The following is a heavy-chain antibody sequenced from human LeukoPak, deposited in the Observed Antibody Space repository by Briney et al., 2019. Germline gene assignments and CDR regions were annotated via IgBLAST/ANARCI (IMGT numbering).Heavy chain of an antibody. D-gene: IGHD4-23*01. Sequence: GGSLRLSCAASGFTVSSNYMSWVRQAPGKGLEWVSVIYSGGSTYYADSVKGRFTISRDNSKNTLYLQMNSLRAEDTAVYYCARGPRGPLEYGGNSRVAFDIWSQGTMVTV. J-gene: IGHJ3*02. CDR1: GFTVSSNY. V-gene: IGHV3-66*01. CDR3: ARGPRGPLEYGGNSRVAFDI. CDR2: IYSGGST.